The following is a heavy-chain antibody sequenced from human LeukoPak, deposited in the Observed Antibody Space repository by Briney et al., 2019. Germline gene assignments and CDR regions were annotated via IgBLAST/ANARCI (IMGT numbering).Heavy chain of an antibody. CDR2: ISSSSSYI. CDR1: GFTFSSYS. CDR3: ARDVSGWFDY. Sequence: GGSLRLSCAASGFTFSSYSMNWVRQAPGKGLEWVSSISSSSSYIYYADSVKGRFTISKDNAKNSLYLQMNSLRAEDTAVYYCARDVSGWFDYWGQGTLVTVSS. J-gene: IGHJ4*02. V-gene: IGHV3-21*01. D-gene: IGHD6-19*01.